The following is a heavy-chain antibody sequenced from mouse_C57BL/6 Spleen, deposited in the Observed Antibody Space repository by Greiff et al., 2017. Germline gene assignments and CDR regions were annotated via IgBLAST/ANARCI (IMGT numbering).Heavy chain of an antibody. J-gene: IGHJ2*01. D-gene: IGHD1-1*01. CDR2: ISSGGDYI. CDR1: GFTFSSYA. CDR3: TRYGSSYFDC. Sequence: DVHLVESGEGLVKPGGSLKLSCAASGFTFSSYAMSWVRQTPEKRLEWVAYISSGGDYIYYADTVKGRFTISRDNARNTLYLQMSSLKSVDTAMYYCTRYGSSYFDCWGQGTTLTVSS. V-gene: IGHV5-9-1*02.